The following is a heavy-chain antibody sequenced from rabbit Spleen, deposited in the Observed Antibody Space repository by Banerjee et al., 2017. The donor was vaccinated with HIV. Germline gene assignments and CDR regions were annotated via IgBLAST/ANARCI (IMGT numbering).Heavy chain of an antibody. Sequence: QLEESGGGLVKPEGSLTLSCKTSGFDFSSYSMSWVRQAPGKGLEWIGAIYTGRGSSDYANWVNGRFTISSDNAQYTVDLQMHSLTAADTATYFCARYYIFYGMDLWGQGTLVTVS. CDR2: IYTGRGSS. CDR3: ARYYIFYGMDL. CDR1: GFDFSSYS. J-gene: IGHJ3*01. V-gene: IGHV1S7*01. D-gene: IGHD4-1*01.